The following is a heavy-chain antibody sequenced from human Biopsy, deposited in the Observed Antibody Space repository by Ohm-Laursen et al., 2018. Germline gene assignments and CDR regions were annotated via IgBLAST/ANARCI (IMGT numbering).Heavy chain of an antibody. D-gene: IGHD3-22*01. J-gene: IGHJ3*02. Sequence: SLRLSCAASGFTFSHAWMSWVRQAPGKGLEWVGRIKNEIDGGTTDYAAPVKGRFTILRDGSKNMLFLQMDSLKTEDTAVYYCTHHYDASDDVFDIWGQGTVVTVSS. CDR2: IKNEIDGGTT. V-gene: IGHV3-15*01. CDR3: THHYDASDDVFDI. CDR1: GFTFSHAW.